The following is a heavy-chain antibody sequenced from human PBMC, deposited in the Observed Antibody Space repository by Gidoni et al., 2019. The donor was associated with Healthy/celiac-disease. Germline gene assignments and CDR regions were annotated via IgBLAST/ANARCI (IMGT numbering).Heavy chain of an antibody. D-gene: IGHD3-3*01. Sequence: EVQLLESGGGLVQPGGSLRLSWAASGFTFSRYAMSWVRQAPGKGLEWVSAISCSGGSTYYAASVKGRFTISRDNSKNTLYLQMNSLRAEDTAVYYCAKGASDYDFWSGYSTDWGQGTLVTVSS. J-gene: IGHJ4*02. CDR1: GFTFSRYA. CDR2: ISCSGGST. CDR3: AKGASDYDFWSGYSTD. V-gene: IGHV3-23*01.